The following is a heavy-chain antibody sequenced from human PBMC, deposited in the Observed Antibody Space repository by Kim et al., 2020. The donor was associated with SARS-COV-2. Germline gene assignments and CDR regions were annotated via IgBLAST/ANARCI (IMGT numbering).Heavy chain of an antibody. CDR3: ARGLLVGNTHLDY. V-gene: IGHV3-74*01. J-gene: IGHJ4*02. CDR1: GFTFISFW. D-gene: IGHD1-26*01. Sequence: GGSLRLSCTASGFTFISFWMHWVRQAPGKELVWVSSLISEGSHTNYADSVKGRFTISRDNAKNTLYLQLSSLRAEDTAVYYCARGLLVGNTHLDYWGQGT. CDR2: LISEGSHT.